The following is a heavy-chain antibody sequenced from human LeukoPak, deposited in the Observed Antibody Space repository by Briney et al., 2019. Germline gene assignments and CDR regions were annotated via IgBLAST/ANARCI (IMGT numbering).Heavy chain of an antibody. Sequence: AASVEVSCKASGGTFSSYAISWVRQAPGQGLEWMGRIIPIFGTANYAQKFQGRVTITTDESTSTAYMELSSLRSEDTAVYYCARVPLELWLHDYWGQGTLVTVSS. D-gene: IGHD6-19*01. CDR3: ARVPLELWLHDY. J-gene: IGHJ4*02. CDR1: GGTFSSYA. CDR2: IIPIFGTA. V-gene: IGHV1-69*05.